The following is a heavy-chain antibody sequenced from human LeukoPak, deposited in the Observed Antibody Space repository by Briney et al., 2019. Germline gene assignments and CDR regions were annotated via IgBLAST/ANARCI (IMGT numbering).Heavy chain of an antibody. CDR2: IWYDGSNK. CDR3: ARRNGRLDYYYMDV. J-gene: IGHJ6*03. CDR1: GFTFSSYG. V-gene: IGHV3-33*01. D-gene: IGHD1-1*01. Sequence: GGSLRLSCAASGFTFSSYGMHWVRQAPGKGLEWVAVIWYDGSNKYYADSVKGRFTISRDNSKNTLYLQMNSLRAEDTAVYYCARRNGRLDYYYMDVWGKGTTVTVSS.